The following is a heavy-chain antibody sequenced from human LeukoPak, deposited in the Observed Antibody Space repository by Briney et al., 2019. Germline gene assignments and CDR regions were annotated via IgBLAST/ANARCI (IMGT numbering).Heavy chain of an antibody. Sequence: GGSLRLSCAASGFTFSSYSMNWVRQAPGKGLVWVSSISSSSSYIYYADSVKGRFTISRDNAKNSLYLQMNSLRAEDTAVYYCARDPGGYYDSSGYWWGQGTLVTVSS. J-gene: IGHJ4*02. CDR2: ISSSSSYI. CDR1: GFTFSSYS. V-gene: IGHV3-21*01. D-gene: IGHD3-22*01. CDR3: ARDPGGYYDSSGYW.